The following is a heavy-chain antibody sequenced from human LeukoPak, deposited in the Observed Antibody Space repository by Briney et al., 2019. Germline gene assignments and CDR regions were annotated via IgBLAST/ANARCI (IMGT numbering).Heavy chain of an antibody. Sequence: GRSLRLSCAASGFTFSSYGMHWVRQAPGKGLEWVAVISYDGSNKYYADSVKGRFSISRDNSKNTLYLQMNSLRAEDTAAYYRVKGVKYSSSWYVWFDPWGQGTLVTVSS. D-gene: IGHD6-13*01. V-gene: IGHV3-30*18. CDR3: VKGVKYSSSWYVWFDP. CDR1: GFTFSSYG. J-gene: IGHJ5*02. CDR2: ISYDGSNK.